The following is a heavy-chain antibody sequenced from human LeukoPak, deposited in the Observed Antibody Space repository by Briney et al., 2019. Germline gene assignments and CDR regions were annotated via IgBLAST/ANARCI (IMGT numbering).Heavy chain of an antibody. V-gene: IGHV3-33*01. CDR1: GFTFSSYG. CDR3: ARENSYGVSWDY. J-gene: IGHJ4*02. CDR2: IWYDGSNK. Sequence: PGGSLRLSCAASGFTFSSYGMHWVRQAPGKGLEGVAVIWYDGSNKYYADSVKGRFTISRDNSKNTLYRQMNSLGAEDTAVYYCARENSYGVSWDYWGQGALVTVSS. D-gene: IGHD5-18*01.